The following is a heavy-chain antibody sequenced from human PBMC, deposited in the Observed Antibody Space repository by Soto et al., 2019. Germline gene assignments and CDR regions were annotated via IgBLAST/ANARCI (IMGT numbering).Heavy chain of an antibody. CDR2: IVVGSGNT. Sequence: SVKVSCKASGFTFTSSAVQWVRQARGQRLEWIGWIVVGSGNTNYAQKFQERVTITRDMSTSTAYMELSSLRSEDTAVYYCAAERKQLHYYIGNFGLDVWGQGTTVTVSS. J-gene: IGHJ6*02. D-gene: IGHD1-26*01. V-gene: IGHV1-58*01. CDR3: AAERKQLHYYIGNFGLDV. CDR1: GFTFTSSA.